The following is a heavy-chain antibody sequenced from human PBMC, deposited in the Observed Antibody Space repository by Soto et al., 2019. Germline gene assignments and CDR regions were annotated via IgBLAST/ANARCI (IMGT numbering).Heavy chain of an antibody. V-gene: IGHV3-74*01. CDR3: AKRGVDTFGLSY. CDR2: INTDGSST. J-gene: IGHJ4*02. CDR1: GFTFSSFW. D-gene: IGHD3-10*01. Sequence: EVQLVESGGGLVQPGGSLRLSCAVSGFTFSSFWMHWVRQAPGEGLVWVSRINTDGSSTNYADSVKGRFTIPRDNAKNTLYLQMNSLRVEDTAMYYCAKRGVDTFGLSYWGQGTLVTVSS.